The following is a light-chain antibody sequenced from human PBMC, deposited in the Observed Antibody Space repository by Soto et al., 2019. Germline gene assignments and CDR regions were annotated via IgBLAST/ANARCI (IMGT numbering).Light chain of an antibody. CDR2: MAS. CDR1: QSISNW. J-gene: IGKJ1*01. Sequence: DIQMTQSPSTLSASVGDRGTITCRASQSISNWLAWYQQKPGKAPKLLIYMASTLETGVPSRFSGSGSGAEFTLTISSLQPDDFATYYCQQYKSFPWTFGQGAKVE. V-gene: IGKV1-5*03. CDR3: QQYKSFPWT.